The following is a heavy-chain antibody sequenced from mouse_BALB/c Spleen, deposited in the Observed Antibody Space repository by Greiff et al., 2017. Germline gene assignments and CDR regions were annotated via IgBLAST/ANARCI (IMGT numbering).Heavy chain of an antibody. J-gene: IGHJ4*01. CDR1: GFSLTSYG. CDR3: ASAGYRYDRYYAMDY. Sequence: QVQLKESGPGLVAPSQSLSITCTVSGFSLTSYGVHWVRQPPGKGLEWLGVIWAGGSTNYNSALMSRLSISKDNSKSQVFLKMNSLQTDDTAMYYCASAGYRYDRYYAMDYWGQGTSVTVSS. D-gene: IGHD2-14*01. V-gene: IGHV2-9*02. CDR2: IWAGGST.